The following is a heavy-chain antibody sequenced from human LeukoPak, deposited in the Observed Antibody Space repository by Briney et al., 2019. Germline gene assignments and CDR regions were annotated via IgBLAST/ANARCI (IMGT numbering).Heavy chain of an antibody. D-gene: IGHD3-9*01. Sequence: ASVKVSCKASGGTFSSYAISWVRQAPGQGLEWMGGIIPIFGTANYAQKFQGRVTITADESTSTAYMELRSLRSDDTAVYYCVRRVGDFDWLFYFDYWGQGTLVTVSS. CDR2: IIPIFGTA. J-gene: IGHJ4*02. V-gene: IGHV1-69*01. CDR3: VRRVGDFDWLFYFDY. CDR1: GGTFSSYA.